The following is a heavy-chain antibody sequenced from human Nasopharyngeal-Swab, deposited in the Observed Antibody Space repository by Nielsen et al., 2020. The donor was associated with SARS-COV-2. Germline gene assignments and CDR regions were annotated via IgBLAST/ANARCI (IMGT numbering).Heavy chain of an antibody. J-gene: IGHJ4*02. CDR2: IYYSGST. V-gene: IGHV4-39*01. CDR3: ARSEAEDYSSSWYDY. D-gene: IGHD6-13*01. Sequence: IRQPPGKGLEWIGSIYYSGSTYYNPSLKSRVTISVDTSKNQFSLKLSSVAAADTAVYYCARSEAEDYSSSWYDYWGRGTLVTVSS.